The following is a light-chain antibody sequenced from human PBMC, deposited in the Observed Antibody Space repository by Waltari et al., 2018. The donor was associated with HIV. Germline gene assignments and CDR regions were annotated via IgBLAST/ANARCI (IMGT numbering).Light chain of an antibody. J-gene: IGLJ2*01. Sequence: QSALTQPPSASGSPGQSVTIYCTGTSSDVGDNNYVSWYQQHPGKAPKVMIYEVSKRPSGVPDRFSGSKSGNTASLTVSGLQAEDEADYFCTSYAGRDNLLFGGGTKLTVL. CDR3: TSYAGRDNLL. CDR1: SSDVGDNNY. CDR2: EVS. V-gene: IGLV2-8*01.